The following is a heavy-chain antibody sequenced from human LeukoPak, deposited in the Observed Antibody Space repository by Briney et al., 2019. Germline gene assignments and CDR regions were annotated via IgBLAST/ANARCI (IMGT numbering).Heavy chain of an antibody. CDR2: IYYSGST. CDR3: ARVVSYYDSSGYCFDY. V-gene: IGHV4-34*01. Sequence: SETLSLTCAVYGGSFSGYYWGWIRQPPGKGLEWIGSIYYSGSTYFNPSLKSRVTISLDTSKTQFSLKLTSVTAADTAVYYCARVVSYYDSSGYCFDYWGQGTLVTVSS. D-gene: IGHD3-22*01. CDR1: GGSFSGYY. J-gene: IGHJ4*02.